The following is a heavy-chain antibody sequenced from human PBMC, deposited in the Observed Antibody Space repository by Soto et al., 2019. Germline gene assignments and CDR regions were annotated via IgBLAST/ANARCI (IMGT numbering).Heavy chain of an antibody. CDR1: AGFMRPERYF. CDR2: IYYSGST. Sequence: SGSAGFMRPERYFLCWLRLHPGKGLEWIGYIYYSGSTYYTPSLKSRVTISVDTSKSQFSLKLSSVTAADTAVYYFVRDFTDRSGPILGMGVWGQGPTGT. CDR3: VRDFTDRSGPILGMGV. D-gene: IGHD6-19*01. V-gene: IGHV4-31*03. J-gene: IGHJ6*02.